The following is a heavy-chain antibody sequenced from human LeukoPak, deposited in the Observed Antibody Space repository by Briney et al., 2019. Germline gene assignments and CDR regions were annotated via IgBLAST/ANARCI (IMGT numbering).Heavy chain of an antibody. J-gene: IGHJ4*02. V-gene: IGHV3-7*03. CDR1: GYTSSSFC. D-gene: IGHD3-9*01. CDR3: AREYYDILSGYPSSFDY. Sequence: GGSLRLSCEASGYTSSSFCMSWVRQAPGKGLEWVANIKHDGSEKYYVDSVKGRFTITRDNDKNYVYLQMNRLRAEDTAVYYCAREYYDILSGYPSSFDYWGRGTLVTVSS. CDR2: IKHDGSEK.